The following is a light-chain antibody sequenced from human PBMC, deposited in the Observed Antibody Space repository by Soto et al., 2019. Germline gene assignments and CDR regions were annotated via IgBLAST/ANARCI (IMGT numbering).Light chain of an antibody. J-gene: IGLJ1*01. CDR1: SSDVGDYNY. V-gene: IGLV2-14*01. CDR3: SSYTSSSRYV. CDR2: DVS. Sequence: QSALTQPASVSGSPGQSTTISCTGTSSDVGDYNYVSWYQQHPGKAPKFMIYDVSIRPSGVSNRFSGSKSGNTASLTISGLQAEDEADYYCSSYTSSSRYVFGAGTKLTVL.